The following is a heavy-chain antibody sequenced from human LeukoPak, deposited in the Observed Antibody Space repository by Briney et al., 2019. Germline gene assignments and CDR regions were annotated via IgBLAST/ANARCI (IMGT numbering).Heavy chain of an antibody. CDR3: AKERNWGYYFDY. Sequence: PGGSLRLSCAASGFTFSSYGMHWVRQAPGKGLEWVAFIRYDGSNKYYADSVKGRFTISRDNSKNTLYLQMNSLRAEDTAVYYCAKERNWGYYFDYWGQGTLVTVSS. J-gene: IGHJ4*02. V-gene: IGHV3-30*02. D-gene: IGHD7-27*01. CDR2: IRYDGSNK. CDR1: GFTFSSYG.